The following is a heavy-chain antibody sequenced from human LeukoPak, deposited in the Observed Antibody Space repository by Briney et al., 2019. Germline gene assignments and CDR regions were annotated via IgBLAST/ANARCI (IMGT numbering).Heavy chain of an antibody. J-gene: IGHJ6*03. D-gene: IGHD3-3*01. V-gene: IGHV4-59*11. CDR2: IYYSGST. CDR1: GGSISSHY. CDR3: ARGPYYDFWSGRSVNYYYYMDV. Sequence: SETLSLTCTVSGGSISSHYWSWIRQPPGKGLEWIGYIYYSGSTNYNPSLKSRVTISVDTSKNQFSLKLSSATAADTAVYYCARGPYYDFWSGRSVNYYYYMDVWGKGTTVTVSS.